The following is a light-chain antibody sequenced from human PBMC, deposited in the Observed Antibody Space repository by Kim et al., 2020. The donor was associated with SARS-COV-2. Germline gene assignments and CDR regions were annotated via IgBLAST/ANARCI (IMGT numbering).Light chain of an antibody. CDR3: QAWDSSTLYV. CDR2: QDS. V-gene: IGLV3-1*01. CDR1: KLGDKY. Sequence: SYELTRQPSVSVSPGQTASITCSGDKLGDKYACWYQQKPGQSPVLVIYQDSKRPSGIPERFSGSNSGNTATLTISGTQAMDEADYYCQAWDSSTLYVFGTGTKVTVL. J-gene: IGLJ1*01.